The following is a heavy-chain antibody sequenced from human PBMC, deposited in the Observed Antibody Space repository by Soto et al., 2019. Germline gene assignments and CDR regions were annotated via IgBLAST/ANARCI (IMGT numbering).Heavy chain of an antibody. Sequence: QVQLVQSGAEVKKPGSSVKVSCKASGGTFSNYAINWVRQAPGLGLEWMGGIIPLFGTPNYAQKFQGRVTFTAHKSTSTAYMELRSLRSDDTAVYYCARGWETVGTTTPFAYWGQGTLVTVSS. V-gene: IGHV1-69*06. J-gene: IGHJ4*02. CDR2: IIPLFGTP. D-gene: IGHD1-26*01. CDR1: GGTFSNYA. CDR3: ARGWETVGTTTPFAY.